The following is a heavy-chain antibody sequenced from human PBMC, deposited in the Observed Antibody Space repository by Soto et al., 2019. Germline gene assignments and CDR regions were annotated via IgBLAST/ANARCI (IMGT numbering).Heavy chain of an antibody. J-gene: IGHJ4*02. CDR3: ARRRDFLDY. D-gene: IGHD3-3*01. Sequence: QVQLVESGGGLVKAGGSLRLSCAASGFTFSDYYMTWIRQAPGKGLEWVSYIGSGGGSIYYANSVKGRFTISSDTAKSSLYRQMNSLTAEDTAVYYCARRRDFLDYWGQGTQVTVSS. CDR1: GFTFSDYY. V-gene: IGHV3-11*01. CDR2: IGSGGGSI.